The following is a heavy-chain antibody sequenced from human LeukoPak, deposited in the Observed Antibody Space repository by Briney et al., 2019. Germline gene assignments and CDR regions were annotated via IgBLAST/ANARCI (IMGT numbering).Heavy chain of an antibody. Sequence: GTLSLTCGVSGGSISDTNWWTWFRQPPGKGLEWIGEVNLQGSTNYNPSLKSRVAISVNKSENHISLKLTSVTAADTAVYYCAREGGPYRPLDYSGQGTLVTVAS. CDR1: GGSISDTNW. J-gene: IGHJ4*02. CDR3: AREGGPYRPLDY. V-gene: IGHV4-4*02. CDR2: VNLQGST.